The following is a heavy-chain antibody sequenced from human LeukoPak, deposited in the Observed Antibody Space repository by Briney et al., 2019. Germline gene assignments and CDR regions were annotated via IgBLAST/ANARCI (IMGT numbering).Heavy chain of an antibody. CDR1: GGSFSGYY. D-gene: IGHD2-21*02. V-gene: IGHV4-34*01. J-gene: IGHJ1*01. Sequence: SETLSLTCAVYGGSFSGYYWSWIRQPPGKGLEWIGEINHSGSTNYNPSLKSRVTISVDTSKNQFSLKLSSVTAADTAVYYRARANRRAYCGGDCPRAEYFQHWGQGTLVTVSS. CDR3: ARANRRAYCGGDCPRAEYFQH. CDR2: INHSGST.